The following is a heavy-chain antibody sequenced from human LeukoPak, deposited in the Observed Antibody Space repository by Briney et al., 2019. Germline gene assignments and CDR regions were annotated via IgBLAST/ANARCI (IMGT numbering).Heavy chain of an antibody. CDR3: ARRAHCSSTSCYWNDY. CDR2: IYYSGST. V-gene: IGHV4-39*01. J-gene: IGHJ4*02. D-gene: IGHD2-2*01. CDR1: GGSISSSSYY. Sequence: SETLSLTCTVSGGSISSSSYYWGWIRQPPGKGLEWIGSIYYSGSTYYNPSLKSRVTISVDTTKNQFSLKLSSVTAADTAVYYCARRAHCSSTSCYWNDYWGQGTLVTVSS.